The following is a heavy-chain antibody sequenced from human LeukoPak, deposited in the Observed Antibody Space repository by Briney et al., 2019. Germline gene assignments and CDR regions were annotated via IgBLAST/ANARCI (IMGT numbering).Heavy chain of an antibody. J-gene: IGHJ6*03. CDR3: AYSSSWLNYYYYYMDV. V-gene: IGHV1-18*01. Sequence: ASVKVSCKASGYTFTSYGISWVRQAPGQGLEWMGWISAYNGSTNYAQKLQGRVTMTTDTSTSTAYMELRSLRSDDTAVYYCAYSSSWLNYYYYYMDVWGKGTTVTVSS. CDR1: GYTFTSYG. CDR2: ISAYNGST. D-gene: IGHD6-13*01.